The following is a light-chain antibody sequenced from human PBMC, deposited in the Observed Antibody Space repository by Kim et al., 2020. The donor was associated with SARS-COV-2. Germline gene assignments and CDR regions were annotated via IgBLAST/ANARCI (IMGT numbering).Light chain of an antibody. J-gene: IGLJ2*01. CDR3: NSRDSSGNHHVV. CDR1: SLRSYY. V-gene: IGLV3-19*01. CDR2: GKN. Sequence: SSELTQDPAVSVALGQTVRITCQGDSLRSYYASWYQQKPGQAPVLVIYGKNNRPSGIPDRFSGSSSGNTASLTITGAQAEDEADYYCNSRDSSGNHHVVFGGGTQLPS.